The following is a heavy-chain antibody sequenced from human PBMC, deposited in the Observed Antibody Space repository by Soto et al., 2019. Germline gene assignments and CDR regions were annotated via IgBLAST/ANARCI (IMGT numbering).Heavy chain of an antibody. D-gene: IGHD2-8*01. CDR1: GYTFTGYF. J-gene: IGHJ6*02. CDR3: ARSMSGGYYYGMDV. CDR2: INPNSGGT. Sequence: QVQLVQSGAEVKKPGASVKVSCKASGYTFTGYFMHWVRQAPGQGLEWMGWINPNSGGTNYAEKIQGRVTMTRETSISTDYMELNRLRSDDTAVYYCARSMSGGYYYGMDVWGQGTTVTVSS. V-gene: IGHV1-2*02.